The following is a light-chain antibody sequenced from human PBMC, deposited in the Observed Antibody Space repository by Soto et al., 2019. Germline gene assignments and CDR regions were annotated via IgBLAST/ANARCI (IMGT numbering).Light chain of an antibody. CDR1: QAISNW. V-gene: IGKV1-5*01. CDR3: QQLNTYPIT. Sequence: DIQMTQSPSTLSASVGDRGTITCRASQAISNWLAWYQQKPAKAPKLLIYDVSSLESGVPSRFSGSGSGTDFTLTISSLQPEDSATYYCQQLNTYPITFGQGTRLEIK. J-gene: IGKJ5*01. CDR2: DVS.